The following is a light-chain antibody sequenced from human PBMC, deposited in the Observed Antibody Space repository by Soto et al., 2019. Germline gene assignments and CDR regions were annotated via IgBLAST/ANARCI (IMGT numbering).Light chain of an antibody. V-gene: IGKV1-5*01. J-gene: IGKJ1*01. Sequence: DIALTQSPCTLSASFGYRFTITCWASQSIGRFLAWYQHQPGKAPKLLIYDASTLESGVPSRFSGTGSGTEFTFSITRLQTEDFGTYYCQQCSMGSTFGQGTNVDI. CDR3: QQCSMGST. CDR1: QSIGRF. CDR2: DAS.